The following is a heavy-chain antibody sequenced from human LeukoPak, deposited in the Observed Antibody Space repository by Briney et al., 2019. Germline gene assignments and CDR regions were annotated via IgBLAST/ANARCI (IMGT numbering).Heavy chain of an antibody. CDR3: AKDIDGLALDY. CDR2: ISSSGSTI. Sequence: GGSLRLSCAASGFTFSSYEMNWVRQAPGKGLERVSYISSSGSTIYYADSVKGRFTISRDNAKNSLYLQMNSLRAEDTAVYYCAKDIDGLALDYCGQGTLVTVSS. D-gene: IGHD1-26*01. J-gene: IGHJ4*02. CDR1: GFTFSSYE. V-gene: IGHV3-48*03.